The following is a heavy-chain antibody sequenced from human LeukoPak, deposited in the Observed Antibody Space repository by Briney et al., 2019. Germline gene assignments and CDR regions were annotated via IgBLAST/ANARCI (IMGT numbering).Heavy chain of an antibody. CDR2: IWYDGSDK. CDR1: GFTFSSFG. J-gene: IGHJ4*02. Sequence: GGSLRLSCAASGFTFSSFGMHWVRQAPGKGLEWVAVIWYDGSDKYYADSVKGRFTISRDNSKDTLYLQMNSLRAEDTAVYYCAKIPEIYSSGWYYFDHWGQGTLVTASS. CDR3: AKIPEIYSSGWYYFDH. V-gene: IGHV3-33*06. D-gene: IGHD6-19*01.